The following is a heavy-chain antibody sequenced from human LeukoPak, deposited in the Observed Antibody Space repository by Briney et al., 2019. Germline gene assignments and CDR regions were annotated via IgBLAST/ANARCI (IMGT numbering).Heavy chain of an antibody. CDR3: ARDSEKQQLVRGDY. CDR1: GFTFSSYE. CDR2: ISSSGSTI. Sequence: GGSLRLSCAASGFTFSSYEMNWVRQATGKGLEWVSYISSSGSTIYYADSVKGRFTISRDNAKNSLYLQMNSLRAEDTAVYYCARDSEKQQLVRGDYWGQGTLVTVSS. D-gene: IGHD6-13*01. J-gene: IGHJ4*02. V-gene: IGHV3-48*03.